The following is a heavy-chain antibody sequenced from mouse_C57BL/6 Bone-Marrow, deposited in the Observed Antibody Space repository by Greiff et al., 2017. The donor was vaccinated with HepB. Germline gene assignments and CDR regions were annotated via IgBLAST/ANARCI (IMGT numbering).Heavy chain of an antibody. Sequence: VQLQQPGTELVKPGASVKLPCKASGYTFTSYWMHWVKQRPGQGLEWIGNINPNNGCSNYNEKFKNKATLTVDKSSSTTYMQLSSLTSEDSAVYFCARSGVYGSSLYWYFDVWGTGTTVTVSS. D-gene: IGHD1-1*01. CDR1: GYTFTSYW. J-gene: IGHJ1*03. V-gene: IGHV1-53*01. CDR2: INPNNGCS. CDR3: ARSGVYGSSLYWYFDV.